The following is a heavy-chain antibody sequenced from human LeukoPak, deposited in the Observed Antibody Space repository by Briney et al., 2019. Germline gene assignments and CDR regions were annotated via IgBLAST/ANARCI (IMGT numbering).Heavy chain of an antibody. J-gene: IGHJ4*02. D-gene: IGHD5-18*01. CDR2: NYHNGNT. Sequence: SETLSLTCTVSGGSISSYYWSWIRQPPGKGLEWIGNNYHNGNTYYNPSLKSRVTISVDTSKKQFSLKLRTATAADTAVYYCARIEAVTRGYNHAYYFDYWGQGTLVTVSS. CDR3: ARIEAVTRGYNHAYYFDY. CDR1: GGSISSYY. V-gene: IGHV4-59*08.